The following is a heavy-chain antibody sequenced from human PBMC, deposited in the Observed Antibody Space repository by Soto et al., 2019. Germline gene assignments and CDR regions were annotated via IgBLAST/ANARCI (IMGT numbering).Heavy chain of an antibody. D-gene: IGHD3-10*01. Sequence: ASVQVSCKTSRDTFSGYYMHWVRQAPGKGLEWMGWINHKTGATKNEQKFQDWVTMTRDTSFSTAYMELRRLTLDDTAIYYGVWGRYYAFHHWGPGTLVTVSS. CDR1: RDTFSGYY. V-gene: IGHV1-2*04. J-gene: IGHJ4*02. CDR2: INHKTGAT. CDR3: VWGRYYAFHH.